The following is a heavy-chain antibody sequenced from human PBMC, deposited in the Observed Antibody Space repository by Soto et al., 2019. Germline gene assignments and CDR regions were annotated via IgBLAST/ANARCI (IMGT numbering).Heavy chain of an antibody. Sequence: SETLSLTCTVSGVAISGYYWTWIRQSAGKGLEWIGRIYSSGGTKYNPSLQSRVTMSLDTSKNQFSLRLSSVTAADTAVYYCARGQRFSDSFDPWGQGTLVTVSS. D-gene: IGHD3-3*01. CDR1: GVAISGYY. CDR3: ARGQRFSDSFDP. V-gene: IGHV4-4*07. CDR2: IYSSGGT. J-gene: IGHJ5*02.